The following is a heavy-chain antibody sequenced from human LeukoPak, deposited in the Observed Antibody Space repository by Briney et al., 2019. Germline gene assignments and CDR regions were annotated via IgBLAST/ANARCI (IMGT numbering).Heavy chain of an antibody. CDR3: ARDPGRDRYYFDY. Sequence: GGSLRFSCAASGFTFSSYAMHWVRQAPGKGLEWVAVISYDGSNKYYADSVKGRFTISRDNSKNTLYLQMNSLRAEDTAVYYCARDPGRDRYYFDYWGQGTLVTVSS. V-gene: IGHV3-30*04. CDR1: GFTFSSYA. CDR2: ISYDGSNK. J-gene: IGHJ4*02.